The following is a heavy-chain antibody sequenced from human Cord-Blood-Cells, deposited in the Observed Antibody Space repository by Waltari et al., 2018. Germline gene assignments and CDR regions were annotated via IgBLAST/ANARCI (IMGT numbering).Heavy chain of an antibody. CDR3: AHRPGGDYFYYFDY. CDR1: GLPLSTSGVG. Sequence: QITLKESGPTLVKPTQTLTLTCPFPGLPLSTSGVGVGWIRQPPGKALELLALIYWNDDKRYSPSLKSRLTITKDTSKNQVVLTMTNMDPVDTATYYCAHRPGGDYFYYFDYWGQGTLVTVSS. CDR2: IYWNDDK. J-gene: IGHJ4*02. V-gene: IGHV2-5*01. D-gene: IGHD4-17*01.